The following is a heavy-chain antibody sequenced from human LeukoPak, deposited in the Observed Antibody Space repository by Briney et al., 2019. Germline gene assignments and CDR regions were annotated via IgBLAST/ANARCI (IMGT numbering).Heavy chain of an antibody. CDR3: AREDEDIVVVPAAGGSYFGY. V-gene: IGHV1-69*04. CDR1: GGTFSSYA. Sequence: ASVKVSCKASGGTFSSYAISWVRQAPGQGLEWMGRIIPILGIANYAQKFQGGVTITADKSTSTAYMELSSLRSEDTAVYYCAREDEDIVVVPAAGGSYFGYWGQGTLVTVSS. J-gene: IGHJ4*02. CDR2: IIPILGIA. D-gene: IGHD2-2*01.